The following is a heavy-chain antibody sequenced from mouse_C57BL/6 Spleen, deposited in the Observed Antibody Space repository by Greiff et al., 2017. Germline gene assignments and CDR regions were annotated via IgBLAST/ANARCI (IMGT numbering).Heavy chain of an antibody. CDR2: IHPNSGST. Sequence: QVQLQQPGAELVKPGASVKLSCKASGYTFTSYWMHWVKQRPGQGLEWIGMIHPNSGSTNYNEKFKSKATLTVDKSSSTAYMQLSSLTSEDSAVYYCARSEDYDLRDWYFDVWGTGTTVTVSS. D-gene: IGHD2-4*01. J-gene: IGHJ1*03. CDR1: GYTFTSYW. CDR3: ARSEDYDLRDWYFDV. V-gene: IGHV1-64*01.